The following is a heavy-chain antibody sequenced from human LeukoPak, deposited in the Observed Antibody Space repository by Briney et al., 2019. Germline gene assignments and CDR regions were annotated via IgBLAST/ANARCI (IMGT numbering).Heavy chain of an antibody. D-gene: IGHD3/OR15-3a*01. CDR1: GGSISSYY. J-gene: IGHJ4*02. Sequence: SETLSLTCTVSGGSISSYYWSWIRQPPGKGLEWIGYIYYSGSTSYNPSLKSRVTISVDTSKKQFSLKLSSVTAADTAVYYCARPILRTGYSLPGYWGQGTLVTVSS. CDR2: IYYSGST. CDR3: ARPILRTGYSLPGY. V-gene: IGHV4-59*12.